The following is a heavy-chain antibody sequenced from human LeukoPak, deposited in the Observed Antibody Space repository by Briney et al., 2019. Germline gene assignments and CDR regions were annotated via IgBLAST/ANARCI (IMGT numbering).Heavy chain of an antibody. D-gene: IGHD3-10*01. J-gene: IGHJ4*02. CDR2: INPNSGGT. CDR1: GYTFTGYY. V-gene: IGHV1-2*02. Sequence: ASVKVSCNASGYTFTGYYMHWVRQAPGQGVEWMGWINPNSGGTNYAQKFQGRVTMTRDTSISTAYMELSRLRSDDPAVYYCARETPRITMVRGTYYFDDWSQGTLVTASS. CDR3: ARETPRITMVRGTYYFDD.